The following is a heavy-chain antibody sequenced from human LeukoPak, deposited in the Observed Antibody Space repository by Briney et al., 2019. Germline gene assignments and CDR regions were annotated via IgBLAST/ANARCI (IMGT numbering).Heavy chain of an antibody. CDR3: ARDRSAHSSSPGGAFDI. CDR1: GFTFSSYE. V-gene: IGHV3-48*03. CDR2: ISSSGSTI. Sequence: PGGSLRLSCAASGFTFSSYEMNWVRQAPGKGLEWVSYISSSGSTIYYADSMKGRFTISRDNAKNSLYLQMNSLRAEDTAVYYCARDRSAHSSSPGGAFDIWGQGTMVTVSS. J-gene: IGHJ3*02. D-gene: IGHD6-6*01.